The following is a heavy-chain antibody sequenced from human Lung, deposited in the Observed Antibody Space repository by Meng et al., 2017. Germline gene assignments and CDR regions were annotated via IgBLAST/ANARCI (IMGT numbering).Heavy chain of an antibody. Sequence: VHLGESGGHLVKAGGPLRPACAASGFYFNNAWMSWVRQAPGKGLEWVGRIKSNTDGGTAEYAAPVTGRFTISRDDSKSTLYLQMSGLRIDDTGVYYCTWDDKAVSDYWGQGSLVTVSS. CDR3: TWDDKAVSDY. CDR1: GFYFNNAW. J-gene: IGHJ4*02. CDR2: IKSNTDGGTA. V-gene: IGHV3-15*01. D-gene: IGHD1-26*01.